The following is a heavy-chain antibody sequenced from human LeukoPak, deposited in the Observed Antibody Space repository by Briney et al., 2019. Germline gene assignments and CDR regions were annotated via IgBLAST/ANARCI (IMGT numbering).Heavy chain of an antibody. CDR1: GGSINNYY. V-gene: IGHV4-59*12. D-gene: IGHD4-17*01. CDR3: ARSPVMYGEFGGRFDP. CDR2: ITYSGST. J-gene: IGHJ5*02. Sequence: SETLSLTCTVSGGSINNYYWSWIRQPPGKRLEWIGRITYSGSTNYNPPLKRRVTISVDTSSNQFSLKLSSVTAVDTAMYYCARSPVMYGEFGGRFDPWAQRAVVTVPS.